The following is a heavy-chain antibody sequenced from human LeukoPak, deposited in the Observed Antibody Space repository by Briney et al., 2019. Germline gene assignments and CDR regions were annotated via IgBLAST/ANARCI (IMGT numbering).Heavy chain of an antibody. Sequence: GGSLRLSCAASGFTVSSNYMIWVRQAPGKGLEWVSGISSGGSTYYADSVKGRFTISRDNSKNTLYLQMSSLRAEDTAVYYCARDRSCGRLIDYWGQGTLVTVSS. CDR1: GFTVSSNY. CDR3: ARDRSCGRLIDY. D-gene: IGHD3-22*01. CDR2: ISSGGST. V-gene: IGHV3-66*02. J-gene: IGHJ4*02.